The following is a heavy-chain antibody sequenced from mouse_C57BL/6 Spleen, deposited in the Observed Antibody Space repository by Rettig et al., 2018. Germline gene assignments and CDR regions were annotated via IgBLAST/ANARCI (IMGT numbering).Heavy chain of an antibody. CDR2: IYPGDGDT. Sequence: GKGLEWIGQIYPGDGDTNYNGNFKGKATLTADSSSSTAYMQLNSLSSEDSAVYFCAIYYDYDDDAMDYWGQGTSVTVSS. CDR3: AIYYDYDDDAMDY. J-gene: IGHJ4*01. V-gene: IGHV1-80*01. D-gene: IGHD2-4*01.